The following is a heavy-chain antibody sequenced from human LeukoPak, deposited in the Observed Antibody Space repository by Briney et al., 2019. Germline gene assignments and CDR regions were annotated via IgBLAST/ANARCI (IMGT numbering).Heavy chain of an antibody. Sequence: GGSLRLSCAASGFALSDYALSWVRQAPGKGLEWVAHVKEYEGDFYLDSVRGRFTASRDNALNSVYLQMNSLRADDTAVYYCARWRGAQSEFDYWGQGALVTVSS. J-gene: IGHJ4*02. CDR2: VKEYEGD. V-gene: IGHV3-7*01. D-gene: IGHD1-26*01. CDR3: ARWRGAQSEFDY. CDR1: GFALSDYA.